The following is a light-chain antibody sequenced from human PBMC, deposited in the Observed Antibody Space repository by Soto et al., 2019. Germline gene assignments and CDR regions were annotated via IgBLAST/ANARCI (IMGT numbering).Light chain of an antibody. V-gene: IGLV2-14*01. CDR3: SSYTRTTALV. CDR1: SIDIGPYDY. CDR2: EVT. Sequence: QSVLTQPASVSGSPGQSITISCTGTSIDIGPYDYVSWYQQHPGKAPKLMIYEVTNRPSGVSHRFSGSKSGSTASLTISGLQAEDEADYYCSSYTRTTALVFGPGTKLTVL. J-gene: IGLJ1*01.